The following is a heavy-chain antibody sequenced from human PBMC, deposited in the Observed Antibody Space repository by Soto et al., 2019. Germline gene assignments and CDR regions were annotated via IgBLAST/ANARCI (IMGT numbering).Heavy chain of an antibody. Sequence: SETLSLTCTASGGSISSYYRSWIRQPPGKGLEWIGYIYYSGSTNYNPSLKSRVTISVDTSKNQFSLKLSSVTAADTAVYYCARDRGFGKSAYNWFDPWGQGTLVTVSS. D-gene: IGHD3-10*01. CDR1: GGSISSYY. J-gene: IGHJ5*02. V-gene: IGHV4-59*01. CDR2: IYYSGST. CDR3: ARDRGFGKSAYNWFDP.